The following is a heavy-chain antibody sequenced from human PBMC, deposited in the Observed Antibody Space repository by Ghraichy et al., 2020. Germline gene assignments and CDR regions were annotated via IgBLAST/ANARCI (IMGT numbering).Heavy chain of an antibody. CDR1: GFTCSSYA. V-gene: IGHV3-30*04. Sequence: GGSLRLSWAASGFTCSSYAMHWVRQAPGKGLEWVAVISYDGSNKYYADSVKGRFTISRDNSKNTLYLQMNSLRAEDTDVYYCARDGGWDHGYYFDYWGQGTLVTVSS. D-gene: IGHD6-19*01. CDR3: ARDGGWDHGYYFDY. J-gene: IGHJ4*02. CDR2: ISYDGSNK.